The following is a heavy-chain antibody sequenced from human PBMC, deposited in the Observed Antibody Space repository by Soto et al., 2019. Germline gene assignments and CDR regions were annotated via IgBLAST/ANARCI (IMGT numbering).Heavy chain of an antibody. CDR2: IYPGDSDT. CDR1: GYSFTSYW. CDR3: ARQRPEDYYYYYGMDV. Sequence: PGESLKISCTGVGYSFTSYWIGWVRQMPGKGLEWMGIIYPGDSDTRYSPSFQGQVTISADKSISTAYLQWSSLKASDTAMYYCARQRPEDYYYYYGMDVWGQGTTVTVSS. V-gene: IGHV5-51*01. J-gene: IGHJ6*02. D-gene: IGHD6-6*01.